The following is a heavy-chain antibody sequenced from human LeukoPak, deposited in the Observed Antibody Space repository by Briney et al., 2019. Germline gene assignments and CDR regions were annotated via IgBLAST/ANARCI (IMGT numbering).Heavy chain of an antibody. V-gene: IGHV3-73*01. CDR1: GSTFSGSA. CDR3: TTTYSSGWSKFDY. D-gene: IGHD6-19*01. CDR2: IRSKANSYAT. Sequence: GGSLKLSCAASGSTFSGSAMHWVRQASGKGLEWVGRIRSKANSYATAYAASVKGRFTISRDDSKNTAYLQMNSLKTEDTAVYYCTTTYSSGWSKFDYWGQGTLVTVSS. J-gene: IGHJ4*02.